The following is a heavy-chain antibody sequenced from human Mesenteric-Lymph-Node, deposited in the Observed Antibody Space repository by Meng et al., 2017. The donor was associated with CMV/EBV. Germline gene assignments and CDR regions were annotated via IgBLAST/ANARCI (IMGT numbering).Heavy chain of an antibody. CDR1: GFTFSSYS. J-gene: IGHJ4*02. D-gene: IGHD3-16*01. CDR2: ISSRSNII. Sequence: GESLKISCVASGFTFSSYSMNWVRQAPGKGLEWVSFISSRSNIIHYADSVKGRFTISRDSAKNSLYLQMNSLRAEDTAVYYCARDLAWRGDYFDYWGQGTLVTVSS. CDR3: ARDLAWRGDYFDY. V-gene: IGHV3-48*04.